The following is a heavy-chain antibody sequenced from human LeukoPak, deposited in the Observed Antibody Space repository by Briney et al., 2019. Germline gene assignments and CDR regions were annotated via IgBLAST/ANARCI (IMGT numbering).Heavy chain of an antibody. J-gene: IGHJ4*02. CDR2: ISNSDGST. CDR1: AFTFSSYA. CDR3: AKDSRIAVAGTLEG. D-gene: IGHD6-19*01. Sequence: PGGSLRLSCAASAFTFSSYAMSWVRQAPGKGLEWVSTISNSDGSTYYADSVKGRFTISRDNSENTLYLQMNSLRAEDTAVYYCAKDSRIAVAGTLEGWGQGTLVTVSS. V-gene: IGHV3-23*01.